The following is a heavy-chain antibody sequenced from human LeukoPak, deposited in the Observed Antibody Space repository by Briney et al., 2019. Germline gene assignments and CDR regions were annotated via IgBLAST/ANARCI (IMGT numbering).Heavy chain of an antibody. CDR1: GFTFSTYW. Sequence: PGGSLRPSYAASGFTFSTYWMTWVRQAPGKGLEWVANIKEDGSWEYYVDSVKGRFTISRDNAKNSLYLQMDSLTAEDTAVYYCARDSPGYGAYVSWGQGTLVSVSS. CDR3: ARDSPGYGAYVS. J-gene: IGHJ4*03. CDR2: IKEDGSWE. V-gene: IGHV3-7*01. D-gene: IGHD5-12*01.